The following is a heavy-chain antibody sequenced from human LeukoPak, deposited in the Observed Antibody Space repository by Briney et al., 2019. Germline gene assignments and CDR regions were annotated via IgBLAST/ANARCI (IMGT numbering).Heavy chain of an antibody. D-gene: IGHD3-16*02. CDR2: INSDGSAT. Sequence: GGSLRLSCAASGFTFGSPWMHWVRQAPGKGLVWVSRINSDGSATAYADSVKGRFTISRDNAENTLYLQMNSLRAEDTAVYCCARGTAGYHSSYFDYWGQGTLVTVSS. J-gene: IGHJ4*02. V-gene: IGHV3-74*01. CDR1: GFTFGSPW. CDR3: ARGTAGYHSSYFDY.